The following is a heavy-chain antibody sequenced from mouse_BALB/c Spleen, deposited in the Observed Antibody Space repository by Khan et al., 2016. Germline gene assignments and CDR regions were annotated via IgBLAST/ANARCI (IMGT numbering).Heavy chain of an antibody. CDR1: GFSLTTYD. D-gene: IGHD3-1*01. V-gene: IGHV2-9-2*01. CDR3: VRHQLGLGGFAY. CDR2: IWTGGGT. Sequence: QVQLKQSGPGLVAPSQSLSITCTVSGFSLTTYDISWIRQPPGMGLEWLGVIWTGGGTNYNSAFMSRLSISKDNSKSQVFLKMNSLQADDTAIYYWVRHQLGLGGFAYWGQGNLVTVSA. J-gene: IGHJ3*01.